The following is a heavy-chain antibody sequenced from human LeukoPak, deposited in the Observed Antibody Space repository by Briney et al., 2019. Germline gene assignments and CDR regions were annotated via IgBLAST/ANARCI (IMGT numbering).Heavy chain of an antibody. CDR1: GGSISSSNW. J-gene: IGHJ3*02. Sequence: PSETLSLTCAVSGGSISSSNWWRCVRQPPGKGLEGIGEIYHSGSTNYNPSLKSRVTISVDKSKNQFSLKLSSVTAADTAVYYCARTYYYDSSGYPPEYAFDIWGQGTMVTVSS. CDR2: IYHSGST. V-gene: IGHV4-4*02. D-gene: IGHD3-22*01. CDR3: ARTYYYDSSGYPPEYAFDI.